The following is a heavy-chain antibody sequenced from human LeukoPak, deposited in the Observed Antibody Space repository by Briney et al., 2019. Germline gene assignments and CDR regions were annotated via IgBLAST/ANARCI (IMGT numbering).Heavy chain of an antibody. CDR1: GFTFSSYG. V-gene: IGHV3-33*01. D-gene: IGHD3-10*01. J-gene: IGHJ1*01. Sequence: PGGPLRLSCAASGFTFSSYGMHWVRQAPGKGLEWVAVIWYDGSNKYYADSVKGRFTISRDNSKNTLYLQMNSLRAEDTAVYYCATYGSGSYYPEYFQHWGQGTLVTVSS. CDR3: ATYGSGSYYPEYFQH. CDR2: IWYDGSNK.